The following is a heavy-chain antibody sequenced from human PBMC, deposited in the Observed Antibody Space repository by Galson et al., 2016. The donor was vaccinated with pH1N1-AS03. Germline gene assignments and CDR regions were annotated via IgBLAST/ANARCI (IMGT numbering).Heavy chain of an antibody. Sequence: SLRLSCAASGFSFNGHALHWVRRAPGKGLEWVSGISWDGSNTDYADSVKGRFTISRDNAKNSLYLQMNSLRPEDTALYYCAKAERGGYYFRLTFEIWGQGTMVTVSS. CDR3: AKAERGGYYFRLTFEI. J-gene: IGHJ3*02. D-gene: IGHD3-22*01. CDR1: GFSFNGHA. V-gene: IGHV3-9*01. CDR2: ISWDGSNT.